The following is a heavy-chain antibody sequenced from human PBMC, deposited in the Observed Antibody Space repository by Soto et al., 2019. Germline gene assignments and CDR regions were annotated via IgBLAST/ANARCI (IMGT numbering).Heavy chain of an antibody. D-gene: IGHD4-17*01. CDR2: IYYSGST. Sequence: LCGGSISSGGYYWSWIRQHPGKGLEWIGYIYYSGSTYYNPSLKSRVTISVDTSKNQFSLKLSSVTAADTAVYYCARGDYGDYPLDYWGQGTLVTVSS. J-gene: IGHJ4*02. CDR1: GGSISSGGYY. V-gene: IGHV4-31*02. CDR3: ARGDYGDYPLDY.